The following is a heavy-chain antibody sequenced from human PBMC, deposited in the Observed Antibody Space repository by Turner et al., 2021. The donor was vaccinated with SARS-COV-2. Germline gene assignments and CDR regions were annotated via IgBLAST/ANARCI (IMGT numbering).Heavy chain of an antibody. CDR3: ANVGSYFFDY. CDR1: GFTFSNSA. Sequence: EVHLVEAGGGLVPPGGSLRLSCASSGFTFSNSAMTWVRQAPGKGLEWVSTICSSGGTTYYAASVKGRFTISRDNSKNTLYLQMNSLRAGDTALYYCANVGSYFFDYWGQGTLVTVSS. CDR2: ICSSGGTT. J-gene: IGHJ4*02. V-gene: IGHV3-23*04. D-gene: IGHD3-10*01.